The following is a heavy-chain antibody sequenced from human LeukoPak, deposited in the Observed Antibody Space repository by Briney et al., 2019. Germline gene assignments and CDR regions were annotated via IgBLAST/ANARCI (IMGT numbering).Heavy chain of an antibody. V-gene: IGHV1-69*04. CDR2: IIPILGIA. J-gene: IGHJ3*02. CDR3: ARDLYDCSVGGGDAFDI. D-gene: IGHD2-15*01. Sequence: SVKVSCKASGGTFSSYAISWVRQAPGQGLEWMGRIIPILGIANYAQKFQGRVTITADKSTSTAYMELSSLRSEDTAVYYCARDLYDCSVGGGDAFDIWGQGTMVTVSS. CDR1: GGTFSSYA.